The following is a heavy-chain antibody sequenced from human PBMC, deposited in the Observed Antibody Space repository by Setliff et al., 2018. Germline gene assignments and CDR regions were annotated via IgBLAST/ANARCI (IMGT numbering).Heavy chain of an antibody. CDR2: INPSGGST. Sequence: ASVKVSCKASGYTFTSYYMHWVRQAPGQGLEWMGIINPSGGSTSYAQKFQGRVTMTRDTSTSTVYMELSSLGSEDTAVYYCARDLWDMYSSSSGNLDYWGQGTLVTVSS. J-gene: IGHJ4*02. CDR3: ARDLWDMYSSSSGNLDY. V-gene: IGHV1-46*01. CDR1: GYTFTSYY. D-gene: IGHD6-6*01.